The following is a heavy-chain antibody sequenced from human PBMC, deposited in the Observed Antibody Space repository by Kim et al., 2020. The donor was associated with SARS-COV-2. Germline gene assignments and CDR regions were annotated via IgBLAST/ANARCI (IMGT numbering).Heavy chain of an antibody. CDR1: GGSISSSSYY. CDR2: IYYSGST. V-gene: IGHV4-39*07. CDR3: ARVGGGMVRGVTYYGMDV. Sequence: SETLSLTCTVSGGSISSSSYYWGWIRQPPGKGLEWIGSIYYSGSTYYNPSLKIRVTISVDTSKNQFSLKLISVTAADTAVYYCARVGGGMVRGVTYYGMDVWGQGTTVTVSS. D-gene: IGHD3-10*01. J-gene: IGHJ6*02.